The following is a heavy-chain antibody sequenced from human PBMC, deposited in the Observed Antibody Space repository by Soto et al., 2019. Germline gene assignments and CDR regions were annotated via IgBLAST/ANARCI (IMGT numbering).Heavy chain of an antibody. CDR3: ARRGSSSWYGY. J-gene: IGHJ4*02. CDR2: IYYSGST. Sequence: QLQLQESGPGLVKPSETLSLTCTVSGGSISSSSNYWGGIRQPPGRGLEWIGSIYYSGSTYYNPSLKSRVTISVDTSKNQFSLKLSSVTAADTDVYYCARRGSSSWYGYWGQGTLVTVSP. V-gene: IGHV4-39*01. CDR1: GGSISSSSNY. D-gene: IGHD6-13*01.